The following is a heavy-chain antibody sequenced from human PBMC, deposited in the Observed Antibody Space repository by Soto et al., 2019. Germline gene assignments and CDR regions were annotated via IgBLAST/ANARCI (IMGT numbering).Heavy chain of an antibody. CDR2: IRSKANSYAT. CDR3: TRHSPAKPSGHYYYYYYMDV. J-gene: IGHJ6*03. Sequence: GGSLRLSCAASGFTFSGSAMHWVRQASGKGLEWVGRIRSKANSYATAYAASVKGRFTISRDDSKNTAYLQMNSLKTEDTAVYYCTRHSPAKPSGHYYYYYYMDVWGKGTTVTVSS. V-gene: IGHV3-73*01. CDR1: GFTFSGSA. D-gene: IGHD3-10*01.